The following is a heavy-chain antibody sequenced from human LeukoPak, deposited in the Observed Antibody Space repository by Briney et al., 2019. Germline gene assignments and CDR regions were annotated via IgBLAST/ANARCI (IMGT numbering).Heavy chain of an antibody. V-gene: IGHV4-4*07. D-gene: IGHD3-22*01. CDR3: ARDKSDSSGTLYDY. CDR1: GGSISSYY. CDR2: IYTSETT. Sequence: PSESLSLTCTVSGGSISSYYWSWIRRPAGKGLEWIGRIYTSETTNYNPSLKSRVTMSVDTSRNQFSLKLSSVTAADTAVYYCARDKSDSSGTLYDYWGQGTLVTVSS. J-gene: IGHJ4*02.